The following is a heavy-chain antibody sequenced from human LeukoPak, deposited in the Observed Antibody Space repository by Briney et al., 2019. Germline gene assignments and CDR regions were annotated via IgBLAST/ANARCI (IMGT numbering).Heavy chain of an antibody. CDR2: IYPGDSDT. J-gene: IGHJ3*02. D-gene: IGHD3-22*01. CDR1: GYTFTSYW. Sequence: GESLRISCQGSGYTFTSYWIGWVRQMPGKGLEWMGIIYPGDSDTRYSPSFQGQVTISADKSISTAYLQWSSLKASDTTMYYCARPEYYDSAFDIRGQGTMVTVSS. CDR3: ARPEYYDSAFDI. V-gene: IGHV5-51*01.